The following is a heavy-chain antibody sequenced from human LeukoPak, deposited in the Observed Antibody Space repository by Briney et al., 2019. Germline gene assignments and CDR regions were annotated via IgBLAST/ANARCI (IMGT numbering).Heavy chain of an antibody. D-gene: IGHD2-15*01. CDR3: ARRQDIVVVVAAPYGDYDWFDP. Sequence: SETLSLTCTVSGGSISSSSYYWGWIRQPPGKGLEWIGSIYYSGGTYYNPSLKSRVTISVDTSKNQFSLKLSSVPAADTAVYYCARRQDIVVVVAAPYGDYDWFDPWGQGTLVTVSS. V-gene: IGHV4-39*01. J-gene: IGHJ5*02. CDR2: IYYSGGT. CDR1: GGSISSSSYY.